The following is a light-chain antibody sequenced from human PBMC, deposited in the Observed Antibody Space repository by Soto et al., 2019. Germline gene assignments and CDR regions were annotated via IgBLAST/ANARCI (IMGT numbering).Light chain of an antibody. CDR3: ISSTDRQSYL. Sequence: QSVLTQPPSASGTPGQRVTISCSGSSSNIGRNAVNWYQLLPGTVPKLLIYGNYQRPSGAPDRFSGSESATSASLALSGRQTEDEADYYCISSTDRQSYLFGTGTKGTVL. CDR1: SSNIGRNA. J-gene: IGLJ1*01. V-gene: IGLV1-44*01. CDR2: GNY.